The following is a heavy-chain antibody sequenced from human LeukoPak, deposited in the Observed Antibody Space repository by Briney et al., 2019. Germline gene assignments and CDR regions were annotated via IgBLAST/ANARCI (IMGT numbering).Heavy chain of an antibody. D-gene: IGHD3-22*01. J-gene: IGHJ6*02. Sequence: PLGTLSLSCAVSGGSFCGYYWSWVRQPPGKGLEWVGEINRSGSTTYNPSLKSRVTISVDTSKNQFSLKLSIMTAADTAVYYCARGRNYYYDSSGKGYYYGMDVWGQGTTVTVSS. CDR3: ARGRNYYYDSSGKGYYYGMDV. CDR2: INRSGST. CDR1: GGSFCGYY. V-gene: IGHV4-34*01.